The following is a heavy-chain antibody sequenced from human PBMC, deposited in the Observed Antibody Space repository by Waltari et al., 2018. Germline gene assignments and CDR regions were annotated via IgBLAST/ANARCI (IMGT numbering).Heavy chain of an antibody. CDR2: IYHSGST. CDR1: GYSISSGYY. CDR3: ATYPYYYDSSGYYPTVDAFDI. Sequence: QVQLQESGPGLVKPSESLSLTCAVSGYSISSGYYWGWNRQPPGKGLEWIGSIYHSGSTYYNPSLKSRVTISVDTSKNQFSLKLSSVTAADTAVYYCATYPYYYDSSGYYPTVDAFDIWGQGTMVTVSS. V-gene: IGHV4-38-2*01. J-gene: IGHJ3*02. D-gene: IGHD3-22*01.